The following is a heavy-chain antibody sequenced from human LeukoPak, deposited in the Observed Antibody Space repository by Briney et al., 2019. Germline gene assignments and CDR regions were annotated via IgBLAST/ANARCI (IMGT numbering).Heavy chain of an antibody. J-gene: IGHJ3*02. Sequence: PSETLSLTCTVSGGSISSSSYYWGWIRQPPGKGLEWIGSIYYSGSTYYNPSLKSRVTISVDTSKNQFSLKLSSVTAADTAVYYCARDCSSSFDAFDIWGQGTMVTVSS. CDR1: GGSISSSSYY. D-gene: IGHD6-13*01. CDR3: ARDCSSSFDAFDI. CDR2: IYYSGST. V-gene: IGHV4-39*07.